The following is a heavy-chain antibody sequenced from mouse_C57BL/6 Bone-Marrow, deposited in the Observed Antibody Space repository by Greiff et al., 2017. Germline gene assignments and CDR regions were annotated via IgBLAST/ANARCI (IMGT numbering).Heavy chain of an antibody. J-gene: IGHJ4*01. CDR2: IYPGDGDT. CDR1: GYGFSSSW. Sequence: QVQLKESGPELVKPGASVKISCKASGYGFSSSWMNWVKQRPGKGLEWIGRIYPGDGDTNYNGKFKGKATLTADKSSSTAYMQLSSLTSEDSAVYFCARRGAYYSYYYAMDYWGQGTSVTVSS. V-gene: IGHV1-82*01. D-gene: IGHD2-12*01. CDR3: ARRGAYYSYYYAMDY.